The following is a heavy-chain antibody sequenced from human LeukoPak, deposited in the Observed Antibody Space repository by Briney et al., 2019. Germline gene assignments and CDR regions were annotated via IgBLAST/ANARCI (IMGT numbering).Heavy chain of an antibody. CDR1: GFTFSTYW. CDR2: IKQDGSEK. V-gene: IGHV3-7*01. J-gene: IGHJ4*02. Sequence: GGSLRLSCAASGFTFSTYWMSWVRQAPGKGLEWVANIKQDGSEKYYVDSVKGRFTISRDNAKNSLYLQMNTLRPEDTAVYYCARERQNKDFWSGGDYWGQGTLVTVSS. D-gene: IGHD3-3*01. CDR3: ARERQNKDFWSGGDY.